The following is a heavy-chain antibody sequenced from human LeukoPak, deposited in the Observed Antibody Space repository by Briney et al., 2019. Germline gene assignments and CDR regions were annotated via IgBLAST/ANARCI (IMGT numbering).Heavy chain of an antibody. CDR2: IYPGDSDT. CDR1: GYSFTTYW. D-gene: IGHD2-15*01. V-gene: IGHV5-51*01. CDR3: ARGRGYCSGGSCFYFDY. Sequence: GESLKISCKGSGYSFTTYWIGWVRQMPGKGLEWMGIIYPGDSDTRYSPSFQGQVTISADKSISTAYLQWSSLKASDTAMYYCARGRGYCSGGSCFYFDYWGQGTLVTVSS. J-gene: IGHJ4*02.